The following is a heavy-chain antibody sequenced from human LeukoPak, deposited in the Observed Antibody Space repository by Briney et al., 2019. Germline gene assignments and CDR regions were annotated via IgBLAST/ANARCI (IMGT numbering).Heavy chain of an antibody. CDR3: ARFGELGVYFDY. CDR2: IKQDGSEK. D-gene: IGHD3-10*01. CDR1: GFTFSSYW. Sequence: GGSLRLSCAASGFTFSSYWVSWVRQAPGKGLEWVANIKQDGSEKYYVDSVKGRFTISRDNAKNSLYLQMNSLRAEDTAVYYCARFGELGVYFDYWGQGTLVTVSS. V-gene: IGHV3-7*04. J-gene: IGHJ4*02.